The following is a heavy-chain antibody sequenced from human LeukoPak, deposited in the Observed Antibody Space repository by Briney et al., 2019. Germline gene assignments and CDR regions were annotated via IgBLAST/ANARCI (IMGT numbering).Heavy chain of an antibody. CDR3: ARDLCSGGTCYPDY. CDR2: IYSGGTP. V-gene: IGHV3-66*01. J-gene: IGHJ4*02. CDR1: GFTVSSNF. Sequence: GGSLRLSCAASGFTVSSNFMRWVRQAPGKGLEWVSVIYSGGTPHYADSVKGRFTISRDNSKNTLYLQINSLRAEDTAVYYCARDLCSGGTCYPDYWGQGTLVTVSS. D-gene: IGHD2-15*01.